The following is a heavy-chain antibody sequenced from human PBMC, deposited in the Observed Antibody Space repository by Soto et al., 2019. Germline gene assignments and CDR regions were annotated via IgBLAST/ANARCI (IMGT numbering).Heavy chain of an antibody. Sequence: PGGSLRLSCVASGFTFSSYGMTWVRQAPGKGLEWVISISSSGGSTYYAASVKGRFTISRDNFNNTLYLQMNSLRAEDTAVYYCATYYYDSSGYYPYCFDDWGPGTRVTVSS. CDR1: GFTFSSYG. D-gene: IGHD3-22*01. V-gene: IGHV3-23*01. J-gene: IGHJ4*02. CDR2: ISSSGGST. CDR3: ATYYYDSSGYYPYCFDD.